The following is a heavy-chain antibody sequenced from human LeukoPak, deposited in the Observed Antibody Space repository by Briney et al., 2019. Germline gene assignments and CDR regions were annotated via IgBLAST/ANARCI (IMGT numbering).Heavy chain of an antibody. CDR1: GYTFTSYG. D-gene: IGHD2-2*01. Sequence: ASVKVSCKASGYTFTSYGISWVRQAPGQGLEWMGWINPNSGGTNYAQKFQGRVTMTRDTSISTAYMELSRLRSDDTAVYYCARVVVANYLTQFDYWGQGTLVTVSS. V-gene: IGHV1-2*02. CDR2: INPNSGGT. CDR3: ARVVVANYLTQFDY. J-gene: IGHJ4*02.